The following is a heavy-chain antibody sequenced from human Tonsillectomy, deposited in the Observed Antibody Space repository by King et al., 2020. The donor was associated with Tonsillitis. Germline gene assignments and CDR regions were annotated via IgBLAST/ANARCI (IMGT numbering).Heavy chain of an antibody. CDR3: AKEGGAQYCSSTSCSADY. V-gene: IGHV3-30*18. D-gene: IGHD2-2*01. CDR2: ISYDGNDK. Sequence: VQLVESGGGVVQPGRSLRLSCAASGFTFSDCGMHWVRQAPGKGLDWVAAISYDGNDKDDGDSVRGRFTISRDNSRNTLYLQVNSLRADDTAVYYCAKEGGAQYCSSTSCSADYWGQGTLVTVSS. J-gene: IGHJ4*02. CDR1: GFTFSDCG.